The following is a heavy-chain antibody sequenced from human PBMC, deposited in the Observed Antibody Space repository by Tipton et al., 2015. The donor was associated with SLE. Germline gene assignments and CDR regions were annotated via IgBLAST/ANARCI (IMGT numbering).Heavy chain of an antibody. CDR1: GGSISSYY. CDR2: IYYSGST. D-gene: IGHD3-9*01. CDR3: ASGILTGNAAFDV. J-gene: IGHJ3*01. V-gene: IGHV4-59*12. Sequence: LRLSCTVSGGSISSYYWSWIRQPPGKGLEWIGYIYYSGSTNYNPSLKSRVTISVDTSKNQFSLKLRSVTAADTAVYYCASGILTGNAAFDVWGQGTMVTVSP.